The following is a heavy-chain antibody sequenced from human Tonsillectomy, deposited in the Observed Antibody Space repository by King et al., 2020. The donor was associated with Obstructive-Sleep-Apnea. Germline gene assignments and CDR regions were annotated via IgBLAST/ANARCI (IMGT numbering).Heavy chain of an antibody. CDR3: TTGYCSGRSCLYFDY. CDR2: INGKTDGGTT. D-gene: IGHD2-15*01. V-gene: IGHV3-15*01. Sequence: VQLVESGGGLVKPGGSLRLSCAASGFTLSYAWMTWVRQAPGKGLEWVGRINGKTDGGTTDYAAPEKGRLPISRDDSTNTLYLQMNSLKSEDTAVYYCTTGYCSGRSCLYFDYWGQGTLVTVSS. CDR1: GFTLSYAW. J-gene: IGHJ4*02.